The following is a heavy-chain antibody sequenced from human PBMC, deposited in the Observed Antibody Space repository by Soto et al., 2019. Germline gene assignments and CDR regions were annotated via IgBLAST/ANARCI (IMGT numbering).Heavy chain of an antibody. J-gene: IGHJ3*02. CDR1: GFTFSSYD. CDR3: ARGRFGEFIRGGAFDI. Sequence: QSGGSLRLSCAASGFTFSSYDMHWVRQATGKGLEWVSAIGTAGDTYYPGSVKGRFTISRENAKNSLYLQMNGLRAGDTAVYYCARGRFGEFIRGGAFDIWGQGTMVTVSS. CDR2: IGTAGDT. V-gene: IGHV3-13*01. D-gene: IGHD3-10*01.